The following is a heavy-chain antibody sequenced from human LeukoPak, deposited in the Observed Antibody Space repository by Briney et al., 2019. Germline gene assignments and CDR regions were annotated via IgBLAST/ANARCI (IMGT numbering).Heavy chain of an antibody. D-gene: IGHD3-22*01. Sequence: GGSLRLSCAASGFTFSSYAMSWVRQAPGKGLEWVSAISGSGGSTYYADSVKGRFSISRDNSKNTLYLQMNSLRAEDTAVYYCAKDPYSAVMIGWFDPWGQGTLVTVS. CDR2: ISGSGGST. J-gene: IGHJ5*02. CDR3: AKDPYSAVMIGWFDP. CDR1: GFTFSSYA. V-gene: IGHV3-23*01.